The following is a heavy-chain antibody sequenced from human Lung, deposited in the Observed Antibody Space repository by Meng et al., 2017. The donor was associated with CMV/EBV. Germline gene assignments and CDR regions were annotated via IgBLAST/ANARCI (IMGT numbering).Heavy chain of an antibody. D-gene: IGHD3-3*01. Sequence: SXXVSXKASGGTFSSYAISWVRQAPGQELEWMGGIIPIFGTANYAQKFQGRVTITTDESTSTAYMELSSLRSEDTAVYYCARVTIFGAYGMDVWGQGTTVTVSS. CDR2: IIPIFGTA. V-gene: IGHV1-69*05. CDR3: ARVTIFGAYGMDV. J-gene: IGHJ6*02. CDR1: GGTFSSYA.